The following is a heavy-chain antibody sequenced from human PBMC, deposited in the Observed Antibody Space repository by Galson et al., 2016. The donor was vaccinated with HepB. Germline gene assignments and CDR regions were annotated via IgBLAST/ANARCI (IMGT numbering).Heavy chain of an antibody. CDR2: IWHDGNKK. Sequence: SLRLSCAASEFTFSTYGMHWVRQAPGKGLEWVALIWHDGNKKYSADAVKGRFTISRDNPKNTLYLQMNSRKVEDTAVYYCAREMHVAAAAAFDFWGRGTLVTVSS. V-gene: IGHV3-33*08. CDR3: AREMHVAAAAAFDF. D-gene: IGHD6-13*01. J-gene: IGHJ4*02. CDR1: EFTFSTYG.